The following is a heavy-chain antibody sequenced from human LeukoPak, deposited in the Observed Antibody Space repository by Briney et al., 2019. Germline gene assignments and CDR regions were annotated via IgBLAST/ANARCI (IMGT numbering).Heavy chain of an antibody. V-gene: IGHV3-21*01. CDR3: AKDTVMGGSGSYYIDY. CDR1: GFTFSSYS. Sequence: GGSLRLSCAASGFTFSSYSMNWVRQAPGKGLEWVSSVSTSSIYIYYADSVKGRFTISRDNSKNTLYLQMNSLRAEDTAVYYCAKDTVMGGSGSYYIDYWGQGTLVTVSS. D-gene: IGHD3-10*01. J-gene: IGHJ4*02. CDR2: VSTSSIYI.